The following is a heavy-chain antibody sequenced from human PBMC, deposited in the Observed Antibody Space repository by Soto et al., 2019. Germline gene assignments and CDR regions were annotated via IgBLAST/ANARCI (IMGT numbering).Heavy chain of an antibody. CDR2: IYYSGGT. D-gene: IGHD5-18*01. CDR1: GGSISSGDYY. Sequence: QVQLQESGPGLVKPSQTLSLTCTVSGGSISSGDYYWSWIRQPPGKGLEWIGYIYYSGGTYYNPSPKSRVTISVDTSKNQFSLKLSSVTAADTAVYYCARVFGIQLWPNWFDPWGQGTLVTVSS. J-gene: IGHJ5*02. V-gene: IGHV4-30-4*01. CDR3: ARVFGIQLWPNWFDP.